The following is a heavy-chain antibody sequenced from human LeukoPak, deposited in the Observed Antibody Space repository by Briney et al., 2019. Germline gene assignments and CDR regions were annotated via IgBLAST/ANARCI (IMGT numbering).Heavy chain of an antibody. D-gene: IGHD4-17*01. Sequence: GGSLRLSCAASGFIFSSYEMNWVRQAPGEGLEWVSYISSSDSTISYADSVRGRFTISRDNAENSLYLQMNSLRAEDTAVYYCARDNDYGDPDYWGQGTLVTVSS. V-gene: IGHV3-48*03. CDR1: GFIFSSYE. CDR2: ISSSDSTI. CDR3: ARDNDYGDPDY. J-gene: IGHJ4*02.